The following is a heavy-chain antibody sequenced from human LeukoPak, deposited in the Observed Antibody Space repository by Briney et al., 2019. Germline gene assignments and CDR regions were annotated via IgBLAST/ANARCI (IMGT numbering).Heavy chain of an antibody. CDR1: GGSLSGYY. CDR3: AGNGDYIRWLDP. CDR2: INQSGST. D-gene: IGHD4-17*01. Sequence: SETLSLTCAVHGGSLSGYYWGWIREPPGKGLEWIGEINQSGSTNYNPALKSRVTLSVDTSKNQFSLKLRSVTAAVTAGDYCAGNGDYIRWLDPWGQGTLVTVSS. V-gene: IGHV4-34*01. J-gene: IGHJ5*02.